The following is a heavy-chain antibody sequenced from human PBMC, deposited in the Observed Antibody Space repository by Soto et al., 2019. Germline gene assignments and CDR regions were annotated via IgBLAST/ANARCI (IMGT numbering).Heavy chain of an antibody. V-gene: IGHV1-2*04. CDR2: INPNSGGS. Sequence: ASVKVSCKASGYTFTGYYMHWVRQAPGQGLEWMGWINPNSGGSNYARKFQGWVTMTRNTSISTAYMELSGLGADDTAVYYCARVQTGWYFDYWGQGTLVTVSS. CDR3: ARVQTGWYFDY. D-gene: IGHD7-27*01. J-gene: IGHJ4*02. CDR1: GYTFTGYY.